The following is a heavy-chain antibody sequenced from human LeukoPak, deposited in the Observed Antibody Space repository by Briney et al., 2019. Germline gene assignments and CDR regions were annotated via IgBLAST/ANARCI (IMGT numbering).Heavy chain of an antibody. CDR1: GYTFTSYG. Sequence: ASVKVSCKASGYTFTSYGISWVRQAPGQGLEWMGWISAYNGNTNYAQKLQGRVTMTTDTSTSTAYMELRSLRSDDTAVYYCASSFSIAVAGNDAFDIWGQGTMVTVSS. CDR3: ASSFSIAVAGNDAFDI. J-gene: IGHJ3*02. CDR2: ISAYNGNT. V-gene: IGHV1-18*01. D-gene: IGHD6-19*01.